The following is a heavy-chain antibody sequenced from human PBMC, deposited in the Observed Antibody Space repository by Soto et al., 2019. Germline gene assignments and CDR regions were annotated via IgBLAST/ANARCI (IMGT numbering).Heavy chain of an antibody. CDR2: MNPNSGNT. CDR3: ASLISHSSSWYWSFGKNPGWNDY. CDR1: GSTFTSYG. J-gene: IGHJ4*02. Sequence: GASVKVSCKASGSTFTSYGINWVRQATGQGLEWMGWMNPNSGNTGYAQKFQGRVTMTRNTSISTAYMELSSLRSEDTAVYYCASLISHSSSWYWSFGKNPGWNDYWGQGTLVIVSS. D-gene: IGHD6-13*01. V-gene: IGHV1-8*01.